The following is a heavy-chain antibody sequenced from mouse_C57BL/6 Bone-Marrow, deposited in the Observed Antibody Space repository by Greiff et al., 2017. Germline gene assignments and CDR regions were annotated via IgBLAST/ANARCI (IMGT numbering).Heavy chain of an antibody. Sequence: EVQLVESGPELVKPGASVKLSCKASGYSFTGYYMNWVKQSTGQGLEWIGGIYPKSGNTNYNQKFKGKATLTADKSSSTAYMQLNSLTSEDSAVYYCSRLRYNSNDYDMDYWGQGPSVTFSS. J-gene: IGHJ4*01. V-gene: IGHV1-39*01. D-gene: IGHD2-5*01. CDR3: SRLRYNSNDYDMDY. CDR2: IYPKSGNT. CDR1: GYSFTGYY.